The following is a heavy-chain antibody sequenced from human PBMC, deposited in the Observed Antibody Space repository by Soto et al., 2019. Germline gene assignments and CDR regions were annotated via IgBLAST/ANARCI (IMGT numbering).Heavy chain of an antibody. CDR3: AREAYYDILTGYFAYYYYGMDV. CDR2: ISYDGSNK. D-gene: IGHD3-9*01. CDR1: GFTFSSYA. Sequence: GGSLRLSCAASGFTFSSYAMHWVRQAPGKGLEWVAVISYDGSNKYYADSVRGRFTISRDNSKNTLYLQMNSLRAEDTAVYYCAREAYYDILTGYFAYYYYGMDVWGQGTTVTVSS. J-gene: IGHJ6*02. V-gene: IGHV3-30-3*01.